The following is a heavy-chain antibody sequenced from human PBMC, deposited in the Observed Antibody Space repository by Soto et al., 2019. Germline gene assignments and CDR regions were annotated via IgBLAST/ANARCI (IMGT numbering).Heavy chain of an antibody. CDR1: GFTLSTYT. D-gene: IGHD3-3*01. CDR3: AKDRQPDGLWIFDY. CDR2: IIQNGET. V-gene: IGHV3-23*01. J-gene: IGHJ4*02. Sequence: HPGGSLRLSCAASGFTLSTYTMNWVRQAPGKGLEWVSGIIQNGETYYTGSVKGRFTISRDNSKNMVYLQMDSLRADDTALYYCAKDRQPDGLWIFDYRGQGSLVIVSS.